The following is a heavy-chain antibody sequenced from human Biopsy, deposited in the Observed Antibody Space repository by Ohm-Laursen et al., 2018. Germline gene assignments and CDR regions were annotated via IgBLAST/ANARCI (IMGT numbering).Heavy chain of an antibody. CDR1: GCTFSNYG. Sequence: SVKVSCKAPGCTFSNYGVNWVRQAPGQGLEWLGGNIPILGTGNYAQKFQDRVTVAADTSTSTATMELRSLRSDDTAVYYCATKLTGYFHHWGQGTLVIVSS. CDR3: ATKLTGYFHH. D-gene: IGHD3-9*01. J-gene: IGHJ1*01. V-gene: IGHV1-69*06. CDR2: NIPILGTG.